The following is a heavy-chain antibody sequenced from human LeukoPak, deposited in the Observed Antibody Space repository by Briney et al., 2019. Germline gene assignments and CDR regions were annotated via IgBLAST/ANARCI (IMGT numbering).Heavy chain of an antibody. J-gene: IGHJ1*01. D-gene: IGHD3-16*02. V-gene: IGHV1-18*01. Sequence: ASVKVSCKASGYTFSNYGISWVRQAPGQGLEWMGWSSPYNSKTNYAQKLQGRVTMTTATSTSTAYMELRSLRSEDTAMYYCARGLLTFGGVIGGPQALEYFQHWGQGTLVTVSS. CDR2: SSPYNSKT. CDR1: GYTFSNYG. CDR3: ARGLLTFGGVIGGPQALEYFQH.